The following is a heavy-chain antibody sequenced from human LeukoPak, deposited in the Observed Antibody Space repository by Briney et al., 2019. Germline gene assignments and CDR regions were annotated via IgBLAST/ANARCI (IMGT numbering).Heavy chain of an antibody. CDR3: ARDDGWLRFDS. CDR1: GGSISDSLYY. Sequence: SETLSLTCTVSGGSISDSLYYWSWIRQPAGKGLEWIGRIYISGNTNYNPSLKSRVTMSVDTSKNQFSLKLSSVTAADTAVYYCARDDGWLRFDSWGQGTLVTVSS. D-gene: IGHD5-24*01. J-gene: IGHJ4*02. V-gene: IGHV4-4*07. CDR2: IYISGNT.